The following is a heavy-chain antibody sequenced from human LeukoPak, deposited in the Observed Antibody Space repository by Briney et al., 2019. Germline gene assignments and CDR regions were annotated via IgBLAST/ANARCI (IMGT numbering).Heavy chain of an antibody. J-gene: IGHJ4*02. CDR2: IYSGGTT. Sequence: GGSLRLSCAASGFTVSNNYVSWVRQAPGKGLEWVSVIYSGGTTYYADSVKGRFTISRDNSKNTLYLQMNSLRAEDTAVYYCALPGIAASGTFDYWGQGTLVTVSS. CDR3: ALPGIAASGTFDY. CDR1: GFTVSNNY. D-gene: IGHD6-13*01. V-gene: IGHV3-66*01.